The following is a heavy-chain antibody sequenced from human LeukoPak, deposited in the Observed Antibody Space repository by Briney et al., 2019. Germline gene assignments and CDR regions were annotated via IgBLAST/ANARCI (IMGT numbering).Heavy chain of an antibody. J-gene: IGHJ4*02. CDR1: GFNFDYYV. V-gene: IGHV3-9*01. D-gene: IGHD2-15*01. Sequence: PGRSLRLSCAASGFNFDYYVMHWVRQAPGKGPECVASISGDSGVIGYADSVKGRFTISRDNVRNSLYLQMNSLKRDDTALCYCAKDAPPGSIVHWGQGTLVTVSS. CDR2: ISGDSGVI. CDR3: AKDAPPGSIVH.